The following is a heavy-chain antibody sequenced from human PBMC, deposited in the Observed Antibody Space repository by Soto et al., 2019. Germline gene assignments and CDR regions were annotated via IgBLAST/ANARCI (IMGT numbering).Heavy chain of an antibody. V-gene: IGHV4-30-4*01. CDR1: GGSMSENDYY. J-gene: IGHJ3*01. Sequence: QVQLQEAGPGLVRPSQTLSLTCTVAGGSMSENDYYWSWRSQSPGQGLQWIGYIYDTWTTSYSPSLKSRVTMSADTSRNQFSLKLTSVTAADTALYVCARGIVRGGFDVWGQGTLVTVSS. CDR3: ARGIVRGGFDV. CDR2: IYDTWTT. D-gene: IGHD3-10*02.